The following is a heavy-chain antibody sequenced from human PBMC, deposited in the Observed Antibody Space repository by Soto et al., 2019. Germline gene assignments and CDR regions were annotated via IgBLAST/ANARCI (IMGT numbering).Heavy chain of an antibody. CDR1: GYTFTSYG. J-gene: IGHJ4*02. V-gene: IGHV1-18*01. D-gene: IGHD3-9*01. CDR3: ARAGRDILTGYYWGVSNAY. CDR2: ISAYNGNT. Sequence: QVQLVQSGAEVKKPGASVKVSCKASGYTFTSYGISWVRQAPGQGLEWMGWISAYNGNTNYAQKLQGRVTMTTDTSTSTAYMELRSLRSDDPAVYYCARAGRDILTGYYWGVSNAYWGQGTLVTVSS.